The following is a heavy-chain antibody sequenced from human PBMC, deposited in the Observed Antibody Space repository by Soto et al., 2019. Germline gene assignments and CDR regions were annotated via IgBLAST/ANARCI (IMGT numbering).Heavy chain of an antibody. V-gene: IGHV3-21*01. CDR2: ISSSSSYI. CDR3: ARDSPDTYYDFWSGYNYYMDV. CDR1: GFTFSSYG. Sequence: GVSKRVSCAAAGFTFSSYGRNWVRQATGKGLEWVSSISSSSSYIYYADSVKGRFTISRDNAKNSLYLQMNSLRAEDTAVYYCARDSPDTYYDFWSGYNYYMDVWGKGTTVTVSS. J-gene: IGHJ6*03. D-gene: IGHD3-3*01.